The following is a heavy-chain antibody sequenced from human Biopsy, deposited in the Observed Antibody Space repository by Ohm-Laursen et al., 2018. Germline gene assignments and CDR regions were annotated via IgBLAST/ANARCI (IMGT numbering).Heavy chain of an antibody. J-gene: IGHJ2*01. V-gene: IGHV4-31*03. CDR1: GASVKTSGYF. CDR2: ISYNERT. Sequence: TLSLICHVSGASVKTSGYFWAWIRQRPGKGLEWIGYISYNERTHYNPSLTSRLAISFDTSNNRISLQLRSVSVADTAVYYCVREPKTGTAEAWYFDLWGRGSPVTVPS. D-gene: IGHD3-9*01. CDR3: VREPKTGTAEAWYFDL.